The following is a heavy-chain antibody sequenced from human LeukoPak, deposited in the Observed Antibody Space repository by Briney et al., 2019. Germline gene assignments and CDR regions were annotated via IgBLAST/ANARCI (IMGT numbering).Heavy chain of an antibody. J-gene: IGHJ6*02. Sequence: SQTLSLTCAISGDSVSSNSAAWNWIRQSPSRGLEWLGRTYYRSKWYNDYAVSVKSRITINPDTSKNQFSLRLNSVTPEDTAVYYCASGEYSSGSLGLYGMDVWGQGTTVTVSS. CDR2: TYYRSKWYN. CDR1: GDSVSSNSAA. D-gene: IGHD6-19*01. CDR3: ASGEYSSGSLGLYGMDV. V-gene: IGHV6-1*01.